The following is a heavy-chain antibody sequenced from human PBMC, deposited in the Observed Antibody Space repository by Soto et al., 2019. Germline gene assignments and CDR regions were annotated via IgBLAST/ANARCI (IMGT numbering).Heavy chain of an antibody. CDR1: GFTVSISY. Sequence: PGGSLRLSCAGSGFTVSISYMAWVRQIPGKGLEWVSIIYSGGGAYYAPSVTGRFTISRDTSKNTLILHMNNLRAEDSAVYFCASRKYCTSTTCFDYWGQGALVTVSS. V-gene: IGHV3-66*01. D-gene: IGHD2-2*01. CDR3: ASRKYCTSTTCFDY. J-gene: IGHJ4*02. CDR2: IYSGGGA.